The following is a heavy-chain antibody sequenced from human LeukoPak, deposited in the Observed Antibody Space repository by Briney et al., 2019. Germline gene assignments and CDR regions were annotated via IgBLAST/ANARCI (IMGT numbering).Heavy chain of an antibody. D-gene: IGHD2-15*01. J-gene: IGHJ4*02. Sequence: GGSLRLSCAASGFTFNTYGMNWVRQAPGKGLEWVAVISSDGSNKYYADAVKGRFTISRDNSKNTIYLQMDSLRDEDTAVYYCATLRCSGGSCNSNQDFWGQGSLVTVSS. CDR2: ISSDGSNK. V-gene: IGHV3-30*19. CDR3: ATLRCSGGSCNSNQDF. CDR1: GFTFNTYG.